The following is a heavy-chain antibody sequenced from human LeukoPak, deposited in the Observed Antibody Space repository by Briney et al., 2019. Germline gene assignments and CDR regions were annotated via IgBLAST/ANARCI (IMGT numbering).Heavy chain of an antibody. CDR2: INHSGST. V-gene: IGHV4-34*01. D-gene: IGHD1-26*01. CDR3: ARSGRVGSLLYYYYGMDV. Sequence: PSETLSLTCAVYGGSFSGYYWGWIRQPPGKGLEWIGEINHSGSTNYNPSLKSRVTISVDTSKNQFSLKLSSVTAADTAVYYCARSGRVGSLLYYYYGMDVWGQGTTVTVSS. J-gene: IGHJ6*02. CDR1: GGSFSGYY.